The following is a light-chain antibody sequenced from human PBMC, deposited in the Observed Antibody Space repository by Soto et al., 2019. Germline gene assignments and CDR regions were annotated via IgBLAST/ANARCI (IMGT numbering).Light chain of an antibody. CDR3: QQTYSSPLT. J-gene: IGKJ4*01. V-gene: IGKV1-39*01. Sequence: DIQMTQSPSSLSAAVGDRVTITCRASQNVTTYLNWYQQKPGKAPKPLIYGASSLQSGVPSRFSGSGSGTEFTLTISSLQPEDFATYYCQQTYSSPLTFGGGSKVEIK. CDR2: GAS. CDR1: QNVTTY.